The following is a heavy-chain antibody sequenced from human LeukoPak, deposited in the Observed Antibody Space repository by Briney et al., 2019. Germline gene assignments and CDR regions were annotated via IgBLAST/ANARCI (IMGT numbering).Heavy chain of an antibody. CDR3: ARQFIAARLGDFDY. V-gene: IGHV4-39*01. CDR1: GGSISSSSYY. CDR2: IYYSGST. Sequence: PSETQSLTCTVSGGSISSSSYYWGWIRQPPGKGLEWIGSIYYSGSTYYNPSLKSRVTISVDTSKNQFSLKLSSVTAADTAVYYCARQFIAARLGDFDYWGQGTLVTVSS. J-gene: IGHJ4*02. D-gene: IGHD6-6*01.